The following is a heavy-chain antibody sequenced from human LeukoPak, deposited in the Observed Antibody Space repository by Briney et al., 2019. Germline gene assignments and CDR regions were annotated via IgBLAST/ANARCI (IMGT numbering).Heavy chain of an antibody. D-gene: IGHD2-2*01. CDR2: IWYDGSNK. Sequence: GRSLRLSCAASGFTFSSYGMHWVRQAPGKGLEWVAVIWYDGSNKYYADSVKGRFTISRDNSRNTLYLQMNSLRAEDTAVYYCARVGRVVPAAKGTWFDPWGQGTLVTVSS. J-gene: IGHJ5*02. V-gene: IGHV3-33*01. CDR1: GFTFSSYG. CDR3: ARVGRVVPAAKGTWFDP.